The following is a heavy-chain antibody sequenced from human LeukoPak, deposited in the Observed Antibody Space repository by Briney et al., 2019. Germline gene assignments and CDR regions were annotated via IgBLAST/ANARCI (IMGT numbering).Heavy chain of an antibody. V-gene: IGHV3-74*01. D-gene: IGHD3-22*01. CDR1: GFTFSNHW. CDR2: ISKDGSTS. Sequence: GGSLRLSCEASGFTFSNHWMHWLRQAPGKGLVWVSVISKDGSTSIYADSVRGRLTISRDNAKNTLYLQMNSLRVEDTSVYYCARDYYMGIVDQWGQGTRVTVSS. CDR3: ARDYYMGIVDQ. J-gene: IGHJ5*02.